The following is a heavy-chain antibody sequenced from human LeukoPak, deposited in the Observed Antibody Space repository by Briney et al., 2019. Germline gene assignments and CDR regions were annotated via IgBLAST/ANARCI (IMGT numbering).Heavy chain of an antibody. J-gene: IGHJ5*02. CDR3: ARVPFFCSGGSCYSPHNWFDP. Sequence: TLSLTCTVSGGSISSGDYYWSWIRQPPGKGLVWIGYIYYSGSTYYNPSLKSRVTISVDTSKSQFSLKLSSVTAADTAVYYCARVPFFCSGGSCYSPHNWFDPWGQGTLVTVSS. CDR2: IYYSGST. D-gene: IGHD2-15*01. CDR1: GGSISSGDYY. V-gene: IGHV4-30-4*08.